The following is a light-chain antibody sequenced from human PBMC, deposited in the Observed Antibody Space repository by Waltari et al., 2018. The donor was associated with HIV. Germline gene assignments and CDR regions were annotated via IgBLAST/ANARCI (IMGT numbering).Light chain of an antibody. CDR1: PSVLYSSNNKNF. CDR2: WAS. J-gene: IGKJ2*01. Sequence: DLVMTQSPDSLALSLGERATINCQSNPSVLYSSNNKNFLAWYQQKSGQRPKLMVYWASTRESGVPDRFSGSGSGTDFTLTISSLQAEDVAVYFCQQHYTTPYTFGQGTKLEIK. CDR3: QQHYTTPYT. V-gene: IGKV4-1*01.